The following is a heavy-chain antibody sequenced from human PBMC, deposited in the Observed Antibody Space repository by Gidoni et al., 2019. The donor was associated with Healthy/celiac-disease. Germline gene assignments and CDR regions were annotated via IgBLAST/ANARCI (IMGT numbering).Heavy chain of an antibody. D-gene: IGHD3-9*01. CDR3: ARVGRPGAGYDILTGYYR. CDR2: ISSSSSYI. V-gene: IGHV3-21*01. Sequence: EVQLVESGGGLVKPGGSLRLSCAASGFTFSSYSMNWVRQAPGKGLEWVSSISSSSSYIYYADSVKGRFTISRDNAKNSLYLQMNSLRAEDTAVYYCARVGRPGAGYDILTGYYRWGQGTLVTVSS. CDR1: GFTFSSYS. J-gene: IGHJ4*02.